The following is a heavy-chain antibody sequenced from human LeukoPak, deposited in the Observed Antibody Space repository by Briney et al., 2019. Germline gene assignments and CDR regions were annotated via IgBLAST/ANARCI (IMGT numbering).Heavy chain of an antibody. CDR2: FDPEDGET. CDR3: ARGLTVVPAVTIHLPHYYYYYYMDV. D-gene: IGHD2-2*01. CDR1: GYTLTELS. J-gene: IGHJ6*03. Sequence: GASVKVSCKVSGYTLTELSMHWVRQAPGKGLEWMGGFDPEDGETIYAQKFQGRVTMTEDTSTDTAYMELRSLRSDDAAVYYCARGLTVVPAVTIHLPHYYYYYYMDVWGKGTTVTVSS. V-gene: IGHV1-24*01.